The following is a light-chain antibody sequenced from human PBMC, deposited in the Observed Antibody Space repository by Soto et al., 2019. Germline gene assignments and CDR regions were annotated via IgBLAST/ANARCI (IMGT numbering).Light chain of an antibody. Sequence: EIVLTQSPGTLSLSPGERATLSCRASQSLPTNSLAGYQQKPGQTPRLLIYAASTRDTGIPDRFSGSGSGTDFALNISRLEPEDFALYYCQQYDVSPLTFGPGTKVDVK. CDR1: QSLPTNS. CDR3: QQYDVSPLT. CDR2: AAS. V-gene: IGKV3-20*01. J-gene: IGKJ3*01.